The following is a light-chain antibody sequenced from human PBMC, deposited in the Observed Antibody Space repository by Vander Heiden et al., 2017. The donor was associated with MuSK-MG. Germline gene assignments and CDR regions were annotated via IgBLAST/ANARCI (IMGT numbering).Light chain of an antibody. J-gene: IGLJ2*01. V-gene: IGLV2-11*01. CDR2: DVT. CDR3: CSYAGSYTFLI. Sequence: QSALPQPRSVSGSPGQSVTNACTGTSRDVGAFDSVSWYQQPPGKAPKLIFYDVTKRPSGVPDRFSGSKSGNTASLTISGLQAEDEADYYCCSYAGSYTFLIFGGGTKLTVL. CDR1: SRDVGAFDS.